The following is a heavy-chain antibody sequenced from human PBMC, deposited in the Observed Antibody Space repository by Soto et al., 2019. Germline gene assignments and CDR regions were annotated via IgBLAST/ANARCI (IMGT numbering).Heavy chain of an antibody. V-gene: IGHV2-70*01. CDR3: ARIRTGYCSSTSCYINAFDI. CDR1: GFSLSTSGMS. D-gene: IGHD2-2*02. Sequence: SVPTLVNPTQTLTLTCTFSGFSLSTSGMSVSWIRQPPGKALEWLALINWDDDKYYSTSLKTRLTISKDTSKNQVVLTMTNMDPVDTATYYCARIRTGYCSSTSCYINAFDIWGQGTMVTVSS. J-gene: IGHJ3*02. CDR2: INWDDDK.